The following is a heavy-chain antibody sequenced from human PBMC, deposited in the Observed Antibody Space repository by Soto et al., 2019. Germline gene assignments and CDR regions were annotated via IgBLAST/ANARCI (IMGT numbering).Heavy chain of an antibody. CDR1: GFTFSDYY. V-gene: IGHV3-11*05. J-gene: IGHJ5*02. CDR3: ARDPGTGPLWFDP. CDR2: ISTSSSYT. Sequence: PGGSLRLSCAASGFTFSDYYMSWIRQAPGKGLEWVSYISTSSSYTNYADSVMGRFTISRDNAKNSLYLQMNSLGAEDTAVYFCARDPGTGPLWFDPWGQGTLVTVSS.